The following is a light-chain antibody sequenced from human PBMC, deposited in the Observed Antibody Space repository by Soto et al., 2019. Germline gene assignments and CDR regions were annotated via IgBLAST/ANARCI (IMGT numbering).Light chain of an antibody. CDR1: QVLVHSDGTTY. J-gene: IGKJ2*01. V-gene: IGKV2-30*02. CDR2: KVS. Sequence: DVVMTQSPLSLTVTLGQPASISCRSSQVLVHSDGTTYLHWFQQRPGLSPRRLVYKVSIRDSGVPDRFSGSGSGTDFTLKISRVEADDVGIYYCMQGTFCPYTFGQGTKLEI. CDR3: MQGTFCPYT.